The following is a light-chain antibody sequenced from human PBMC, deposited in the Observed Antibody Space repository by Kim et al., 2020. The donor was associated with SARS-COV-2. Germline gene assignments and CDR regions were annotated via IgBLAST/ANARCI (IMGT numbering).Light chain of an antibody. CDR3: QQYGNSLPWT. CDR1: QSVDTTY. Sequence: EIVLTQSPGTLSLSPGERAILSCRTSQSVDTTYMAWYQQKAGQAPRVLIYGASTRADGIPDRFSGSGSGTEFTLAISSLEPDDFAMYFCQQYGNSLPWTFGQGTKVDIK. V-gene: IGKV3-20*01. J-gene: IGKJ1*01. CDR2: GAS.